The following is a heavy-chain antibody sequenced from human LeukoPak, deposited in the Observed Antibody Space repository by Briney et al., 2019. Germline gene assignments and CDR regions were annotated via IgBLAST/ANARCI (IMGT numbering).Heavy chain of an antibody. V-gene: IGHV3-74*01. Sequence: GGSLRLSCAASGFTFSSYWMHWVRQAPGKGLVWVSRINSDGSSTSYADSVKGRFTISRDNAKNTLYLQMNSLRAEDTAVYYCASVFGYCSSTSCSAFDYWGQGTLVTVSS. CDR3: ASVFGYCSSTSCSAFDY. CDR1: GFTFSSYW. D-gene: IGHD2-2*01. J-gene: IGHJ4*02. CDR2: INSDGSST.